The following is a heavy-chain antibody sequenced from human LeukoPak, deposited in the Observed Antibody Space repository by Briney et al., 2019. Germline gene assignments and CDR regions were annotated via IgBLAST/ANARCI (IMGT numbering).Heavy chain of an antibody. Sequence: SETLSLTCTVSGGSVSSYYWSWIRQPPGKGLEWIGYIYYSGSTNYNPSLKSRVTISVDTSKNQFSLKLSSVTAADTAVYYCARDEAVAGTQHAFDIWGQGTMVTVSS. CDR1: GGSVSSYY. J-gene: IGHJ3*02. CDR2: IYYSGST. CDR3: ARDEAVAGTQHAFDI. V-gene: IGHV4-59*02. D-gene: IGHD6-19*01.